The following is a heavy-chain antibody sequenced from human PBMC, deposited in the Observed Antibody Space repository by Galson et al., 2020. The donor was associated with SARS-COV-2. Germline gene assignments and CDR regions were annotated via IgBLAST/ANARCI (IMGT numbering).Heavy chain of an antibody. J-gene: IGHJ6*03. D-gene: IGHD2-15*01. Sequence: SETLSLTCAVYGGSFSGYYWSWIRQPPGKGLEWIGEINHSGSTNYNPSLKSRVTISVDTSKNQFSLKLSSVTAADTAVYYCARLVDDQLYYMDVWGKGTTVTVSS. CDR1: GGSFSGYY. V-gene: IGHV4-34*01. CDR2: INHSGST. CDR3: ARLVDDQLYYMDV.